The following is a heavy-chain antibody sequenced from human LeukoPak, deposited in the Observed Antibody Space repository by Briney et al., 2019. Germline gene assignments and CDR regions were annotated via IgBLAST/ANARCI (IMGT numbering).Heavy chain of an antibody. Sequence: ASVKVSCKASGYTFTGYYMHWVRQAPGQGLEWMGWINPNSGGTNYAQKFQGRVTMTRDTSISTAYMELRSLRSDDTAVYYCGREAMVRGVIAGYYYYYMDVWGKGTTVTISS. D-gene: IGHD3-10*01. V-gene: IGHV1-2*02. CDR1: GYTFTGYY. J-gene: IGHJ6*03. CDR2: INPNSGGT. CDR3: GREAMVRGVIAGYYYYYMDV.